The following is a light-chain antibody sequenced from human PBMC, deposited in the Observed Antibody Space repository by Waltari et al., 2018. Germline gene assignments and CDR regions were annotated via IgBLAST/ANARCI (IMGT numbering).Light chain of an antibody. CDR2: DAV. CDR3: CSYAGNYKFV. V-gene: IGLV2-11*01. CDR1: NRDVASDDS. J-gene: IGLJ2*01. Sequence: QSVLTQPRSVSGSPGQSVTISCTGTNRDVASDDSVSWYQQNAGKAPKLVIYDAVRRPSGVPYRFAGSKYGATASLTISGLHAEDEADYYCCSYAGNYKFVFGGGTKVTVL.